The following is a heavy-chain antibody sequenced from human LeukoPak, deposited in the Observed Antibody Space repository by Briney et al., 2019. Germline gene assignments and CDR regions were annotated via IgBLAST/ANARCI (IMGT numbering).Heavy chain of an antibody. CDR1: GFTFDDYA. Sequence: PGGSLRLSCAASGFTFDDYAMHWVRQAPGKGLEWVSLISGDGGSTYYADSVKGRFTISRDNSKNSLYLQMNSLRTEDTALYYCASKSGWYLGNWFDPWGQGTLVTVSS. J-gene: IGHJ5*02. CDR2: ISGDGGST. D-gene: IGHD6-19*01. CDR3: ASKSGWYLGNWFDP. V-gene: IGHV3-43*02.